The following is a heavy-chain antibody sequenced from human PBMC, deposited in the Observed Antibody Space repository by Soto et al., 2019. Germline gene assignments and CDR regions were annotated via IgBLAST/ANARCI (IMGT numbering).Heavy chain of an antibody. CDR1: DASITGSSY. V-gene: IGHV4-4*07. J-gene: IGHJ4*02. D-gene: IGHD2-8*02. CDR2: FSLSGTT. Sequence: SETLSHTCTVSDASITGSSYWRWIRQPAGKGLEWIGRFSLSGTTNYNPSLRSRVTMSADVSKNQFSLRLTSVTAADTALYYCARGMTPPGAPAWYYFDSWGQGTLVTVSS. CDR3: ARGMTPPGAPAWYYFDS.